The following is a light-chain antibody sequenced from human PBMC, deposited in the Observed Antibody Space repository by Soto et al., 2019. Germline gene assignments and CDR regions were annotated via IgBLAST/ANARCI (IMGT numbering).Light chain of an antibody. CDR1: QDISTF. J-gene: IGKJ1*01. Sequence: DIQLTQSPSFPSASVGDRVTITCRVSQDISTFLAWYQQKPGKAPKLLIYTATTLQTGVPSRFSGRGSGTEFTLTISSLQPEDFATYFCQQLNTYPPWTFGQGTKVDIK. CDR2: TAT. V-gene: IGKV1-9*01. CDR3: QQLNTYPPWT.